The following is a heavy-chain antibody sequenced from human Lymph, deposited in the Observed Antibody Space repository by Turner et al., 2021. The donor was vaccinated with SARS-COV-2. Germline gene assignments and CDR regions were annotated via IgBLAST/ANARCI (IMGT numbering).Heavy chain of an antibody. Sequence: QVQQVQSGAEVKKPGASVQVSCKASGYTFTSYVINWVRQHTGKGLELVGLMNPNRGNTCYAQNVQGRVTITRNISMSTPYMELGPLRSEDTAVYYCARCRCCGGGMDVWGQGTTVTVSS. D-gene: IGHD2-21*01. J-gene: IGHJ6*02. V-gene: IGHV1-8*01. CDR2: MNPNRGNT. CDR3: ARCRCCGGGMDV. CDR1: GYTFTSYV.